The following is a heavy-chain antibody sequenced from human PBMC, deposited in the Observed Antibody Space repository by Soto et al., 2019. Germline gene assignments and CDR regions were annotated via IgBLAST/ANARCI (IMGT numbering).Heavy chain of an antibody. D-gene: IGHD3-10*01. J-gene: IGHJ6*02. V-gene: IGHV3-30-3*01. CDR1: GFTFSSYA. CDR2: ISYDRSNK. CDR3: ARVGSGYYYGMEV. Sequence: GGSLRLSCAASGFTFSSYAMHWVRQAPGKGLEWVAVISYDRSNKYYADSVKGRFTISRDNSKNTLYLQMNSLRAEDTAVYYCARVGSGYYYGMEVWGQGTTVTVSS.